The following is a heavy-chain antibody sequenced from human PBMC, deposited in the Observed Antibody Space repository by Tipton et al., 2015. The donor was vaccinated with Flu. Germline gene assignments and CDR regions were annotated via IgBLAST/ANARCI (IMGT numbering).Heavy chain of an antibody. CDR1: GFSFAAYC. CDR3: ARLRLVEGTTTTYYFDY. D-gene: IGHD3-16*01. Sequence: VQLVQSGAEVKKPGESLKISCEGSGFSFAAYCIAWVRQMPGKGLEWMGVIYPGGTDTTSSPSFQGQVTFSVDKSINTAYLQWSSLKASDTAMYYCARLRLVEGTTTTYYFDYWGQGSLVTVSS. CDR2: IYPGGTDT. V-gene: IGHV5-51*01. J-gene: IGHJ4*02.